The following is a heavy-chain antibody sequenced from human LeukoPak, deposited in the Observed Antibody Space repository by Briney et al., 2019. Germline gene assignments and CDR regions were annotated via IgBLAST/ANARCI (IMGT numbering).Heavy chain of an antibody. CDR2: IRYDGSNK. J-gene: IGHJ3*02. D-gene: IGHD1-26*01. Sequence: GGSLRLFCAASGFTFSSYGMHWVRQAPGKGLEWVAFIRYDGSNKYYADSVKGRFTISRDNSKNTLYLQMNSLRAEDTAVYYCAMGGIVGAPDAFDIWGQGTMVTVSS. CDR3: AMGGIVGAPDAFDI. CDR1: GFTFSSYG. V-gene: IGHV3-30*02.